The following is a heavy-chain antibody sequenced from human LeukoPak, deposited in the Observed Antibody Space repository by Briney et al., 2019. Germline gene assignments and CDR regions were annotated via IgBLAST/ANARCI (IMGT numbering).Heavy chain of an antibody. CDR3: ARVGYFDWLLYAEGSPPFDY. J-gene: IGHJ4*02. D-gene: IGHD3-9*01. CDR2: ISAYNGNT. Sequence: GASVKVSRKASGYTFTSYGISWVRQAPGQGLEWMGWISAYNGNTNYAQKLQGRVTMTTDTSTSTAYMELRSLRSDDTAVYYCARVGYFDWLLYAEGSPPFDYWGQGTLVTVSS. CDR1: GYTFTSYG. V-gene: IGHV1-18*01.